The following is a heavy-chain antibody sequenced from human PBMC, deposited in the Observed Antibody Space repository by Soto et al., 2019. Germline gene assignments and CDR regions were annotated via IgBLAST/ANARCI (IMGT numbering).Heavy chain of an antibody. D-gene: IGHD1-1*01. V-gene: IGHV3-7*01. CDR1: VFPLTRSC. CDR2: IKQDGSEK. CDR3: ARETGQLYRNENWVDP. Sequence: LLLASSVFPLTRSCLTWARPAGCKGLEWVANIKQDGSEKYYVDSVKGRFTISRDNAKNSLYLQMNSLRAEDTAVYDGARETGQLYRNENWVDPCGPAT. J-gene: IGHJ5*02.